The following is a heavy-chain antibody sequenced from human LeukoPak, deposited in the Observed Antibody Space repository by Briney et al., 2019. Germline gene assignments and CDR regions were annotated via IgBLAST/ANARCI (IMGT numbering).Heavy chain of an antibody. CDR1: GGTFSSYA. J-gene: IGHJ2*01. CDR2: IIPILGIA. D-gene: IGHD2-2*01. V-gene: IGHV1-69*04. Sequence: ASVKVSCKASGGTFSSYAISWVRQAPGQGLEWMGRIIPILGIANYAQKFQGRVTITADKSTSTAYMELSSLRSEDTAVYYCASGRYCSSTSCETDYWYFDLWGRGTLVTVSS. CDR3: ASGRYCSSTSCETDYWYFDL.